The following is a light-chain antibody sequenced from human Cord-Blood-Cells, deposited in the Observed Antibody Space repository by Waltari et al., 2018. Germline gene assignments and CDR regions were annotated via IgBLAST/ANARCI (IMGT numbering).Light chain of an antibody. J-gene: IGLJ3*02. V-gene: IGLV2-23*01. CDR1: SSDVGSYNL. CDR2: EGS. Sequence: QSALTQPPSVSGSPGQSITISCTGTSSDVGSYNLASWYQQHPGKAPKLMIYEGSKRPSGVSNRFSGSKSGNTASLTISGLQAEDEADYYCCSYAGSSTWVFGGGTKLTVL. CDR3: CSYAGSSTWV.